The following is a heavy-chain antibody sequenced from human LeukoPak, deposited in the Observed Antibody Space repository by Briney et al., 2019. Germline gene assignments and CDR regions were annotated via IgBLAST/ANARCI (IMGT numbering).Heavy chain of an antibody. CDR2: ISGSGGST. V-gene: IGHV3-23*01. J-gene: IGHJ6*03. Sequence: GGSLRLSCAASGFTFSSYAMSWVRQAPGKGLEWVSAISGSGGSTYYADSVKGRFTISRDNSKNTLYLQMNSLRAEDTAVYYCAKGGPGDSSGYITYYYYYMDVWGKGTTVTISS. CDR3: AKGGPGDSSGYITYYYYYMDV. D-gene: IGHD3-22*01. CDR1: GFTFSSYA.